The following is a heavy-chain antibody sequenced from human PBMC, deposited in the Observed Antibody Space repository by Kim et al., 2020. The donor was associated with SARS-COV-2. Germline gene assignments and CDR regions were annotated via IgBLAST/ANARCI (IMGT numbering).Heavy chain of an antibody. CDR2: INPNSGGT. D-gene: IGHD3-22*01. Sequence: ASVKVSCKASGYTFTGYYMHWVRPAPGQGLEWMERINPNSGGTNYAQKFQGRVTMTRDTSISTAYMELSRLRSDDTAVYYCARDYDSSGYYRYYFDHWDQ. CDR1: GYTFTGYY. V-gene: IGHV1-2*06. J-gene: IGHJ4*01. CDR3: ARDYDSSGYYRYYFDH.